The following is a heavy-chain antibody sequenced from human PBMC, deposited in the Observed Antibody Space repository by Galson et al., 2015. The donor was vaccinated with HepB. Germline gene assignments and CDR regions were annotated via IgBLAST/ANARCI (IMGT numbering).Heavy chain of an antibody. CDR3: ARTPYFRSGNFYNAWFDP. V-gene: IGHV7-4-1*02. J-gene: IGHJ5*02. Sequence: SVKVSCKASGYTFTSYAMNWVRQAPGQGLEWMGWINTNTGDPTYAQAFTGRFVFSLDTSVSTAYLQISSLKAEDTAVYYCARTPYFRSGNFYNAWFDPWGQGTLVTVSS. CDR1: GYTFTSYA. D-gene: IGHD3-10*01. CDR2: INTNTGDP.